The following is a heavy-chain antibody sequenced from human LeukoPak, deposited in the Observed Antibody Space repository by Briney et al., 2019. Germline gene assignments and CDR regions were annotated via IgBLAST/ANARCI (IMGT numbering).Heavy chain of an antibody. D-gene: IGHD6-6*01. J-gene: IGHJ4*02. Sequence: SETLSLTCAVYGGSFSGYYWSWIRQPPGKGLEWIGEISHSGSTNYNPSLKSRVTISVDTPKNQFSLKLSSVTAADTAVYYCARGGGRIAARPLYYWGQGTLVTVSS. CDR3: ARGGGRIAARPLYY. CDR1: GGSFSGYY. CDR2: ISHSGST. V-gene: IGHV4-34*01.